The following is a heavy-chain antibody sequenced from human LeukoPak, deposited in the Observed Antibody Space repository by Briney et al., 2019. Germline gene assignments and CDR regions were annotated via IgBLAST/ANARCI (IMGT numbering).Heavy chain of an antibody. CDR1: GGSISTYY. CDR2: IYYSGST. J-gene: IGHJ2*01. D-gene: IGHD2-15*01. Sequence: SETLSLTCTVSGGSISTYYWSWIRQPPGKGLEWIGYIYYSGSTNYNPSLKSRVTMSVDTSKNQLSLKLNSVTAADTAVYFCARGLSGDWYFDLWGRGTLLTVSS. CDR3: ARGLSGDWYFDL. V-gene: IGHV4-59*01.